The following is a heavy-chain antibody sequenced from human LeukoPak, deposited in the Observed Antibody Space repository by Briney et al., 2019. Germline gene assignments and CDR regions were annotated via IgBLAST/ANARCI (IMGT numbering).Heavy chain of an antibody. CDR3: TTTPRIVATIGWANDAFDI. J-gene: IGHJ3*02. D-gene: IGHD5-12*01. Sequence: GGSLRLSCAASGFTFSTSAMNWVRQAPGKGLEWVGRIKSKTDGGTTDYAAPVKGRFTISRDDSKNTLYLQMNSLKTEDTAVYYCTTTPRIVATIGWANDAFDIWGQGTMVTVSS. V-gene: IGHV3-15*01. CDR1: GFTFSTSA. CDR2: IKSKTDGGTT.